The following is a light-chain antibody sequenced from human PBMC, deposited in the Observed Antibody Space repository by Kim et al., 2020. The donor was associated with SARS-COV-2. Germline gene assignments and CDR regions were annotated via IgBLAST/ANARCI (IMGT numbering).Light chain of an antibody. Sequence: QSALTQPASVSGPPGQSITISCTGTSSDVGGSNYVSWYQQHPGKAPKLMIYGVSYRPSGISNRFSGSKSGNTASLTISGLQAEDEADYYCSSYTSSITVVFGGGTKVTVL. CDR1: SSDVGGSNY. CDR2: GVS. CDR3: SSYTSSITVV. J-gene: IGLJ2*01. V-gene: IGLV2-14*03.